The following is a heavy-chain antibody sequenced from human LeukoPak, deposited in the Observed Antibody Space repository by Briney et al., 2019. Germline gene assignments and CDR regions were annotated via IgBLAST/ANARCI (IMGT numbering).Heavy chain of an antibody. CDR1: GYTFTSFG. CDR2: ISAYNGNT. V-gene: IGHV1-18*01. CDR3: ARDLSSSYYYVFDY. J-gene: IGHJ4*02. Sequence: ASVKVSCKASGYTFTSFGISWVRQAPGQGLEWMGWISAYNGNTISAQILQGRVTMTTDTSTRTAYMELRSLRSDDTAVYYCARDLSSSYYYVFDYWGQGTLVTVSS. D-gene: IGHD3-22*01.